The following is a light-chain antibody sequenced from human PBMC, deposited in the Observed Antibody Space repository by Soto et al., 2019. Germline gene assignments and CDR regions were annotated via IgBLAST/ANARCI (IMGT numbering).Light chain of an antibody. CDR3: TSYTGSPTRFVV. CDR2: AVN. V-gene: IGLV2-14*01. Sequence: QSVLTQPASVSGSPGQSITISCTGTSSDVGGYNYVSWYQQHPGMAPKLLLYAVNNRPSGVSSRFSGSKSGNTASLTVSGLQAEDEADYFCTSYTGSPTRFVVFCGGTQLTVL. J-gene: IGLJ2*01. CDR1: SSDVGGYNY.